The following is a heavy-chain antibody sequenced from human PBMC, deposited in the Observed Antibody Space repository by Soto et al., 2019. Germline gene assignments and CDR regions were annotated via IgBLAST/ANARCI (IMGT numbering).Heavy chain of an antibody. CDR3: ARDYYDFWSGYSYNWFDP. CDR1: GGSISSGDYY. V-gene: IGHV4-30-4*01. Sequence: SETLSLTCTVSGGSISSGDYYWSWIRQPPGKGLEWIGYIYYSGSTYYNPSLKSRVTISVDTSKNQFSLKLSSVTAADTAVYYCARDYYDFWSGYSYNWFDPWGQGTLVTVSS. J-gene: IGHJ5*02. D-gene: IGHD3-3*01. CDR2: IYYSGST.